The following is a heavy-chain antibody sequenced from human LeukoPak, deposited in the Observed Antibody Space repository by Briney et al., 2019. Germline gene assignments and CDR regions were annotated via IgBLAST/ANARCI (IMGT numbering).Heavy chain of an antibody. CDR3: ASTIVGATAFDY. J-gene: IGHJ4*02. CDR1: GGSFSGYY. D-gene: IGHD1-26*01. Sequence: PSETLSLTCAVYGGSFSGYYWSWIRQPPGKGLEWIGYVYYSGSTNYNPSLKSRVTISVDTSKNQFSLKLSSVTAADTAVYYCASTIVGATAFDYWGQGTLVTVSS. CDR2: VYYSGST. V-gene: IGHV4-59*01.